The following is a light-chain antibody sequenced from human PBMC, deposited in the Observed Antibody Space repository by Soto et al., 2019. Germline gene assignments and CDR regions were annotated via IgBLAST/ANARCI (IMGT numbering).Light chain of an antibody. CDR3: QHYNGWPRT. Sequence: EIVMTQSPATLSVSPGETATLSCRASQSINFGLAWYRQKPGQAPRLLIYVASSRATGIPDRFSGSGSGTDFTLTISRLEPEDFAVYYCQHYNGWPRTFGQGTTVDIK. CDR1: QSINFG. J-gene: IGKJ1*01. V-gene: IGKV3D-15*01. CDR2: VAS.